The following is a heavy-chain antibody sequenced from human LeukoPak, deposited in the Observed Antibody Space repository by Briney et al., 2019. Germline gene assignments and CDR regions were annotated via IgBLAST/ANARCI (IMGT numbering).Heavy chain of an antibody. CDR3: ARGNYDGYYFDS. D-gene: IGHD4-23*01. V-gene: IGHV1-8*01. CDR2: MNPNSDNI. CDR1: GYTFTNYD. J-gene: IGHJ4*02. Sequence: GASVKVSCKASGYTFTNYDINWVRQATGQGLEWKGWMNPNSDNIGYAQKFQGRVTMTRDTSISTAHMELSSLRSEDTAVYYCARGNYDGYYFDSWGQGTLVTVFS.